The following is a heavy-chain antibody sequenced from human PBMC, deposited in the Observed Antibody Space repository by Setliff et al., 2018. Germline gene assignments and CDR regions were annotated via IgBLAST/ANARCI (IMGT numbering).Heavy chain of an antibody. V-gene: IGHV1-69*05. J-gene: IGHJ3*02. Sequence: ASVKVSCKASGATFSSYGISWVRQAPGQGLEWMAGTIPIFGTTEYAQKFQGRLTIITDESTNTAFMQLSSLRSDDTAVYYCARDLDYQYYYETSGRDAFDIWGLGTMVTVSS. CDR1: GATFSSYG. D-gene: IGHD3-22*01. CDR3: ARDLDYQYYYETSGRDAFDI. CDR2: TIPIFGTT.